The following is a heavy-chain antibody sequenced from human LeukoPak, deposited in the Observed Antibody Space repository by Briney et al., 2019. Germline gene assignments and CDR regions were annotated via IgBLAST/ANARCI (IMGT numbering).Heavy chain of an antibody. D-gene: IGHD5-12*01. V-gene: IGHV1-24*01. J-gene: IGHJ4*02. CDR1: GYTLTELS. CDR3: ATDRPLIRSGYDEPVFDY. Sequence: GASVKVFCKVSGYTLTELSMHWVRQAPGKGLEWMGGFDPEDGETIYAQKFQGRVTMTEDTSTDTAYMELSSLRSEDTAVYYCATDRPLIRSGYDEPVFDYWGQGTLVTVSS. CDR2: FDPEDGET.